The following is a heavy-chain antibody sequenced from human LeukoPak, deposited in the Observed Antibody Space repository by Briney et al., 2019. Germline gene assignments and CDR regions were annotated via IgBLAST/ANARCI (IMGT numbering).Heavy chain of an antibody. Sequence: GGSPRLSCAASGFTFSSYAMSWVRQAPGKGLEWVSSLSGSGGTTYYADSVKGRFTISRDNSKNTLYLQMNSLRAEDTAVYYCAKPLRSSGWDFDAFDIWGQGTMVTVSS. CDR1: GFTFSSYA. CDR3: AKPLRSSGWDFDAFDI. CDR2: LSGSGGTT. D-gene: IGHD6-19*01. V-gene: IGHV3-23*01. J-gene: IGHJ3*02.